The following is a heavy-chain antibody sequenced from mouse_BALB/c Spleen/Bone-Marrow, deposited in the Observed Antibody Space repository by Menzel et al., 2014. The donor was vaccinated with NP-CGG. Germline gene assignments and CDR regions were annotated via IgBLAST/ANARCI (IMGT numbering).Heavy chain of an antibody. D-gene: IGHD2-14*01. CDR2: ISTYSGNT. V-gene: IGHV1-67*01. CDR1: GYTFTDYA. J-gene: IGHJ4*01. Sequence: VQLQQSGPEVVRPWVSVKISCKGSGYTFTDYAMHWVKQSHAKSLEWIGVISTYSGNTNYNQKFKGKATMTVDKSSSTAYMELARLTSEDSAIYYCAREVRAPWYAMDYWGQGTSVTVSS. CDR3: AREVRAPWYAMDY.